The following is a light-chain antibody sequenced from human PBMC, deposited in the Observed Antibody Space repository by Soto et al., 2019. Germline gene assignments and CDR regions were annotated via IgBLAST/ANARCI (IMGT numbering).Light chain of an antibody. J-gene: IGKJ5*01. Sequence: EIVLTQSPGTLSLSPGERASLSCRASQSVSSSSLAWHQQKPGQAPRLLVYGASSRATGVPDRFSGSGSGTDFTLSISRQEPEDFAVYYCQQYGSSPITFGQGTRLEIK. V-gene: IGKV3-20*01. CDR3: QQYGSSPIT. CDR2: GAS. CDR1: QSVSSSS.